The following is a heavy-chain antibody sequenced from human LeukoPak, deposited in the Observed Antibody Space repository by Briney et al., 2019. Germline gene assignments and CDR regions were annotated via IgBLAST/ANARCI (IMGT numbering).Heavy chain of an antibody. V-gene: IGHV3-7*01. Sequence: PGGSLRLSCAASGFTFSSYYMSCVRQAPGKGLEWVANIKQDGSEKQYVDSVKGRFTISRDNVKNSLYLQVNSLRAEDTAVYYCARAGRYDYGDYGWNYWGQGTLVTVSS. J-gene: IGHJ4*02. CDR2: IKQDGSEK. CDR1: GFTFSSYY. CDR3: ARAGRYDYGDYGWNY. D-gene: IGHD4-17*01.